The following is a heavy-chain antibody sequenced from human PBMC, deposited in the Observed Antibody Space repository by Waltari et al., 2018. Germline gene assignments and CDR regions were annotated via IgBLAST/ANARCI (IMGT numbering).Heavy chain of an antibody. CDR3: ATNSYCSGGSCYSGPAFDI. J-gene: IGHJ3*02. CDR1: GGSFSSYA. D-gene: IGHD2-15*01. V-gene: IGHV1-69*08. Sequence: QVQLVQSGAEVKKPGSSVTVSCKASGGSFSSYAISWVRQAPGQGREWMGRIIPIFGTANYAQKFQGRVTITADKSTSTAYMELSSLRSEDTAVYYCATNSYCSGGSCYSGPAFDIWGQGTMVTVSS. CDR2: IIPIFGTA.